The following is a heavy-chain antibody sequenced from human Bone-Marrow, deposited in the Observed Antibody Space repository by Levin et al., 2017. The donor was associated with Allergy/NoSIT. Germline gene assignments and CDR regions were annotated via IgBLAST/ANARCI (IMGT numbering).Heavy chain of an antibody. J-gene: IGHJ6*03. Sequence: SETLSLTCNVSGDSISGSVSSHYWSWIRQVPGRGLEWIGQISYTGSTNYNPSLKNRLTISVHTSENQFSLRLSSRTGADTAVYYCARVVSGAMNRDKGVYYSFHYVDVWGKGTTVTVSS. CDR2: ISYTGST. D-gene: IGHD2-2*01. CDR1: GDSISGSVSSHY. V-gene: IGHV4-59*02. CDR3: ARVVSGAMNRDKGVYYSFHYVDV.